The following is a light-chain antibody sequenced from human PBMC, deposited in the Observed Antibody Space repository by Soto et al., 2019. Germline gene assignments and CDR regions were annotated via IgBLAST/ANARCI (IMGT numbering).Light chain of an antibody. CDR1: QSISNW. CDR2: DAS. CDR3: QQYNTYLWT. J-gene: IGKJ1*01. Sequence: DIQMTQSPSTLSASVGDRVTITCRASQSISNWLAWYQQKPGKAPKLLIYDASSLASGVPSRFSGSGSGTEFTLTISSLQPDDFATYYCQQYNTYLWTFGQGTKVEIK. V-gene: IGKV1-5*01.